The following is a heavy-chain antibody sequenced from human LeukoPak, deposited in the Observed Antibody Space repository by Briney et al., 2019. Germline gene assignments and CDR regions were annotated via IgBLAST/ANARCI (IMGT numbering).Heavy chain of an antibody. V-gene: IGHV1-69*13. CDR1: GGIFSIYA. Sequence: SVKVSCKASGGIFSIYAFSWVRQAPGQGLEWMGGIIPIFGTPKNAQKFQGRVTITADESTSTAYMELSSLRSEDTAVYYCAREGDIVVVPAFNWFDPWGQGTLVTVSS. CDR3: AREGDIVVVPAFNWFDP. D-gene: IGHD2-2*01. J-gene: IGHJ5*02. CDR2: IIPIFGTP.